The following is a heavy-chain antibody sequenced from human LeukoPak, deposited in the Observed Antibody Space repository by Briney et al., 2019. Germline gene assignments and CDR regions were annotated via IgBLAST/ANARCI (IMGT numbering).Heavy chain of an antibody. D-gene: IGHD3-10*01. CDR3: ARGLGGTGDC. J-gene: IGHJ4*02. V-gene: IGHV3-74*01. Sequence: PGGSLRLSCAASGFTFDDHGMIWVRQAPGKGLVWVSRISSDGSSTNYADSVKGRFTISRDNAKNTLYLQMNGLRAEDTALYYCARGLGGTGDCWGQGTLVTVSS. CDR2: ISSDGSST. CDR1: GFTFDDHG.